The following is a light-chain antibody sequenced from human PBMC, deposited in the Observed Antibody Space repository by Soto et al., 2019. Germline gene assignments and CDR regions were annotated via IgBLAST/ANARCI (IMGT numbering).Light chain of an antibody. J-gene: IGKJ2*01. V-gene: IGKV2-24*01. CDR1: QSLVNSDGNTY. CDR3: MQATQFPVT. Sequence: DIVMTQTPLSSPVTLGQPASISCRSSQSLVNSDGNTYLSWLQQRPGQPPRLLIYQISNRFSGVPDRFSGSGAGTDFTLKISRVEAEDVGVYYCMQATQFPVTFGQGTKLEIK. CDR2: QIS.